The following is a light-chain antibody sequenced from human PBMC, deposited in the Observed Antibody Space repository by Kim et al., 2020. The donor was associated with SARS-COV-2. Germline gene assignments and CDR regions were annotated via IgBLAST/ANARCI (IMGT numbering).Light chain of an antibody. CDR2: DAS. V-gene: IGKV3-11*01. CDR1: QSVSSY. J-gene: IGKJ4*01. Sequence: EIVLTQSPATLSLSPGERATLSCRASQSVSSYLAWYQQKPGQAPRLLLYDASNRATGIPARFSGSGSGTDFTLTISSLEPEDVAVYYCQQRSNWTPALTFGGGTKVDIK. CDR3: QQRSNWTPALT.